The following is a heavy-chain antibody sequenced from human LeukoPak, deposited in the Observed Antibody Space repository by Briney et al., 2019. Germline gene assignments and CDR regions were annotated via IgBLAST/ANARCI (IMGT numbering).Heavy chain of an antibody. D-gene: IGHD3-22*01. Sequence: GASVKVSCKASGYTFTSYGVSWVRQAPGQGLGWMGWISAYNGNTNYAQKLQGRVTMTTDTSTSTAYMELRSLRSDDTAVYYCARDRAYYYDSSGSDYWGQGTLVTVSS. J-gene: IGHJ4*02. CDR3: ARDRAYYYDSSGSDY. CDR1: GYTFTSYG. CDR2: ISAYNGNT. V-gene: IGHV1-18*01.